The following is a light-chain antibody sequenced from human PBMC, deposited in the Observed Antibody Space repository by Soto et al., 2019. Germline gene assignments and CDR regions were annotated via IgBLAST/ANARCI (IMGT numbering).Light chain of an antibody. Sequence: QSALTQPASVSGSPGQSITISCTGSSSDVGGSNYVSWYQQHPGKAPKLMIFGVSTRPSGVSIRFSGSKFGNTASLTISGLQAEDEADYYCSSYTSSSTYVFGSGTKLTVL. V-gene: IGLV2-14*01. CDR3: SSYTSSSTYV. CDR1: SSDVGGSNY. J-gene: IGLJ1*01. CDR2: GVS.